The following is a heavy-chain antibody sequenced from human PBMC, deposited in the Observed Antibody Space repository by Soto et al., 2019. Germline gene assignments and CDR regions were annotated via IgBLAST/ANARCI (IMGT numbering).Heavy chain of an antibody. Sequence: SETLSLTCNVSGASISSYNYWGWFRQPPGTGLEWIGEINHSGSTNYNPSLKSRVTISVDTSKNQFSLKLSSVTAADTAVYYCARGSGYYDFWSGYDYWGQGTLVTVSS. CDR2: INHSGST. J-gene: IGHJ4*02. D-gene: IGHD3-3*01. V-gene: IGHV4-59*01. CDR3: ARGSGYYDFWSGYDY. CDR1: GASISSYNY.